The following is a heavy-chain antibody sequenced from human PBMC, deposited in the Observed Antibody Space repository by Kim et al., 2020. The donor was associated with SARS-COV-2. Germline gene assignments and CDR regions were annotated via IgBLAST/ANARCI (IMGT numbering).Heavy chain of an antibody. D-gene: IGHD2-15*01. Sequence: GGSLRLSCAASGFTVSSNYMSWVRQAPGKGLEWVSVIYSGGSTYYADSVKGRFTISRDNSKNTLYLQMNSLRAEDTAVYYCAREVVVAAPIGLYYYGMDVWGQGTTVTVSS. J-gene: IGHJ6*02. CDR2: IYSGGST. CDR3: AREVVVAAPIGLYYYGMDV. CDR1: GFTVSSNY. V-gene: IGHV3-53*01.